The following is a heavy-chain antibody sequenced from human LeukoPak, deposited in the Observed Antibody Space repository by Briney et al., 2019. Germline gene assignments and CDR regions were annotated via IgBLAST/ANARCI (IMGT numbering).Heavy chain of an antibody. V-gene: IGHV3-7*03. D-gene: IGHD3-10*01. CDR1: GLTFSNYW. CDR3: ASGSGSYRTPYYYMDV. CDR2: IKGDGSET. Sequence: GGSLRLSCAVSGLTFSNYWMDWVRQAPGKGPEWVAFIKGDGSETYYVDSVRGRFTISRDNSKNTLYLQMNSLRAEDTAVYYCASGSGSYRTPYYYMDVWGTGTTVTVSS. J-gene: IGHJ6*03.